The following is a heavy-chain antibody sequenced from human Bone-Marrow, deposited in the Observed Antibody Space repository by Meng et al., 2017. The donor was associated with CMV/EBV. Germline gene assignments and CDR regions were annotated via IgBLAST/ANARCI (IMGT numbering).Heavy chain of an antibody. CDR3: ARDGPGGLYSSSPYYYYYGMDV. CDR1: GFTVSSNY. D-gene: IGHD6-6*01. J-gene: IGHJ6*02. CDR2: ISSSSSYI. V-gene: IGHV3-21*01. Sequence: GGSLRLSCAASGFTVSSNYMSWVRQAPGKGLEWVSSISSSSSYIYYADSVKGRFTISRDNAKNSLYLQMNSLRAEDTAVYYCARDGPGGLYSSSPYYYYYGMDVWGQGTTVTVSS.